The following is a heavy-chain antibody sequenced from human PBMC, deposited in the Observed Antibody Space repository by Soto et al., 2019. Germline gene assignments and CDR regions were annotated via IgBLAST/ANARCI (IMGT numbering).Heavy chain of an antibody. CDR1: GGTFSRYA. V-gene: IGHV1-69*01. J-gene: IGHJ3*02. D-gene: IGHD5-12*01. CDR3: ARDRSRDGYNYRAFDI. Sequence: QVQLVQSGAEVKKPGSSVKVSCKASGGTFSRYAISWVRQAPGQGLEWMGGIIPIFGTANYAQKFQGRVTITADESTSTAYMELSSLRSEDTAVYYCARDRSRDGYNYRAFDIWGQGTMVTVSS. CDR2: IIPIFGTA.